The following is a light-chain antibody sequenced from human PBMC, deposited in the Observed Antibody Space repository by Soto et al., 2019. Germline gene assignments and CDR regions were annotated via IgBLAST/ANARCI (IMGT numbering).Light chain of an antibody. CDR2: GAS. CDR3: QQYASSRT. V-gene: IGKV3-20*01. Sequence: EIVLTQSPGTLSLSPGERATLSCRAIQSVTNNYLAWFQQKPGQAPRLLMYGASSRATGIPDRFSGSGSGTDFTLTITRLEPEDFAVYYCQQYASSRTFGQGTKVDIK. J-gene: IGKJ1*01. CDR1: QSVTNNY.